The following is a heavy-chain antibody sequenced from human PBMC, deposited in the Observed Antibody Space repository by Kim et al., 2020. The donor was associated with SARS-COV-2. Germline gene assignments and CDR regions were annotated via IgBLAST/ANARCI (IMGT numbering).Heavy chain of an antibody. D-gene: IGHD6-13*01. CDR3: ARGLSSSWYQR. V-gene: IGHV4-59*09. Sequence: TNYDPSLRSRVTISVDTSKNQFSLKLSSVTAADTAVYYCARGLSSSWYQRWGQGTLVTVSS. CDR2: T. J-gene: IGHJ4*02.